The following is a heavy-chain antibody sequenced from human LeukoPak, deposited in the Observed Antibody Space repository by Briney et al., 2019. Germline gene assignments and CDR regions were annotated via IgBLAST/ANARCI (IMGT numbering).Heavy chain of an antibody. V-gene: IGHV3-30*18. CDR1: GFTFSSYG. D-gene: IGHD3-10*01. J-gene: IGHJ4*02. CDR2: ISYDGSNK. CDR3: AKDGLQSEEFGELLDGIFDY. Sequence: GRSLRLSCAASGFTFSSYGMHWVRQAPGKGLEWVAVISYDGSNKYYADSVKGRFTISRDNSKNTLYLQMNSLRAEDTAVYYCAKDGLQSEEFGELLDGIFDYWGQGTLVTVSS.